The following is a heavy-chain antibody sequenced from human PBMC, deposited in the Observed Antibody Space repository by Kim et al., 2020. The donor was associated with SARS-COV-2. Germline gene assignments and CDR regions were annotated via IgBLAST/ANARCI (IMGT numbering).Heavy chain of an antibody. D-gene: IGHD3-9*01. Sequence: TNDADSVKGRFTNSRDNAKNTLYQQMNSLRAEDTALYYSARGFDTNAFDIWGQGTMVTVSS. J-gene: IGHJ3*02. V-gene: IGHV3-74*01. CDR3: ARGFDTNAFDI. CDR2: T.